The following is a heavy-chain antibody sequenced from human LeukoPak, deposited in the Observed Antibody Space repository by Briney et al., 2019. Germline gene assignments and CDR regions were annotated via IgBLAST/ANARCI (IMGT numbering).Heavy chain of an antibody. V-gene: IGHV1-2*04. D-gene: IGHD7-27*01. J-gene: IGHJ4*02. CDR3: ARQALTTGDFDY. Sequence: GASVKVSCKVSGYTLTELSMHWVRQAPGQGLEWMGWINPNSGGTNYAQKFQAWVTMTRDTSISTAYMELRRLTSDDTAVYYCARQALTTGDFDYWAQGTLVTVSS. CDR2: INPNSGGT. CDR1: GYTLTELS.